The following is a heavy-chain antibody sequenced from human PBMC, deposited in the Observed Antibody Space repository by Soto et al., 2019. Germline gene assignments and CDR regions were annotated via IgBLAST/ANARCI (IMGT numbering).Heavy chain of an antibody. D-gene: IGHD3-16*02. CDR1: GFTFSSYS. J-gene: IGHJ3*02. V-gene: IGHV3-48*01. CDR3: ARGRLYIWGSYRPDDAFDI. CDR2: ISSSSSTI. Sequence: GGSLRLSCAASGFTFSSYSMNWVRQAPGKGLEWVSYISSSSSTIYYADSVKGRFTISRDNAKNLLYLQMNSLRAEDTAVYYCARGRLYIWGSYRPDDAFDIWGQGTMVTVS.